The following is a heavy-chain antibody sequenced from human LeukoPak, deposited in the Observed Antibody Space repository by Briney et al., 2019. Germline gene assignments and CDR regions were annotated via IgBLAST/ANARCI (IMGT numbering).Heavy chain of an antibody. Sequence: GGSLRLSCAASGFTFSSYGMHWVRQAPGKGLEWLAVIGYDGSNKYYADSVKGRFTISRDNSKNTLDLQINSCRAKDTAVYYCARAIGDYVHHGGFDYWGQGTLVTVS. CDR3: ARAIGDYVHHGGFDY. J-gene: IGHJ4*02. CDR1: GFTFSSYG. V-gene: IGHV3-33*01. CDR2: IGYDGSNK. D-gene: IGHD4-17*01.